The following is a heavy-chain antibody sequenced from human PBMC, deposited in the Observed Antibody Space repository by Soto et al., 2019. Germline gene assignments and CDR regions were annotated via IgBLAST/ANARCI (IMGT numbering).Heavy chain of an antibody. CDR1: GYSFTSYW. Sequence: GESLKISCKGSGYSFTSYWISWVRQMPGKGLEWMGRIDTSYSYTNYSPSFQGHVTISADKSLSTAYLQWSSLKASDTAMYYCARRPHIAATEIYGMDVLGQGTTVTVSS. V-gene: IGHV5-10-1*01. CDR2: IDTSYSYT. CDR3: ARRPHIAATEIYGMDV. D-gene: IGHD6-13*01. J-gene: IGHJ6*02.